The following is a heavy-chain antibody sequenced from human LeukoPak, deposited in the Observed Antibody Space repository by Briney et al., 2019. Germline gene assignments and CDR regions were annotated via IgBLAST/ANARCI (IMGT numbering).Heavy chain of an antibody. Sequence: SGTLSLTCAVSGGSFSSTNWWSWVRQPPGKGLEWIGEIYHSGGTNYNPSLKSRVTISVDKSKNQLSLKLSSVTAADTAVYYCARGSGSYYFDYWGQGTLVTVSS. V-gene: IGHV4-4*02. D-gene: IGHD1-26*01. J-gene: IGHJ4*02. CDR1: GGSFSSTNW. CDR3: ARGSGSYYFDY. CDR2: IYHSGGT.